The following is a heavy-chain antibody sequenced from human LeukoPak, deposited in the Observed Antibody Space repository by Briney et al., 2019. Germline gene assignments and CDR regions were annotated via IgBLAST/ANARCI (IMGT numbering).Heavy chain of an antibody. CDR2: ISAYNGNT. J-gene: IGHJ4*02. D-gene: IGHD6-19*01. CDR1: GYTFISYG. V-gene: IGHV1-18*01. Sequence: ASVKVSCKASGYTFISYGISWVRQAPGQGLEWMGWISAYNGNTNYAQKLQGRVTMTTDTSTSTAYMELRSLRSDDTAVYYCARDRIAVASGSFFDYWGQGTLVTVSS. CDR3: ARDRIAVASGSFFDY.